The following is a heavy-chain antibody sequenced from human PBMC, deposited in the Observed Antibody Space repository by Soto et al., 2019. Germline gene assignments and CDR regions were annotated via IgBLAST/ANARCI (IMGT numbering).Heavy chain of an antibody. CDR3: ARGGGYNFGIDY. J-gene: IGHJ4*02. Sequence: PSETLSITCTVSGDSISGDYWSWIRQPPGKGLEWIGYIYSSGYTNYNPSLKNRGTISVETPKKQFFLNLRSVTAADTAVYYCARGGGYNFGIDYWGRGILVPIS. CDR2: IYSSGYT. V-gene: IGHV4-59*01. CDR1: GDSISGDY. D-gene: IGHD5-12*01.